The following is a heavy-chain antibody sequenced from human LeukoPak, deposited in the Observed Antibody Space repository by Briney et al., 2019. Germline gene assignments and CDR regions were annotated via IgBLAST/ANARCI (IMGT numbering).Heavy chain of an antibody. CDR3: ARSPVVHYYYYMDV. D-gene: IGHD2-21*01. J-gene: IGHJ6*03. CDR1: EYTFTGYY. Sequence: GASVKVSCKASEYTFTGYYMHWVRKAPGQGLEWMRWINPNSGDTNYAQKFQGRVTMTRDTSISTAYMELSRLRSDDTAVYYCARSPVVHYYYYMDVWGKGTTVTVSS. V-gene: IGHV1-2*02. CDR2: INPNSGDT.